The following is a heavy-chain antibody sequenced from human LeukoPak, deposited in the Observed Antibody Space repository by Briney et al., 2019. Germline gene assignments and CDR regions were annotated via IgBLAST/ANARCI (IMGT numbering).Heavy chain of an antibody. CDR1: GFTFSSYA. CDR3: AKDLRGYYGSGSYSPY. CDR2: ISGSGSTT. Sequence: GGSLRLSCAASGFTFSSYAMSWVRQAPGKGLEWVSAISGSGSTTYYADSVKGRFTISRDNSKNTLYLQMNSLRAEGTAVYYCAKDLRGYYGSGSYSPYWGQGTLVTVSS. V-gene: IGHV3-23*01. D-gene: IGHD3-10*01. J-gene: IGHJ4*02.